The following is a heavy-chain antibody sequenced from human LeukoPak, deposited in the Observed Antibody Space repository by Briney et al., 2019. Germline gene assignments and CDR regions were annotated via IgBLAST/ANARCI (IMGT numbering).Heavy chain of an antibody. V-gene: IGHV3-48*04. J-gene: IGHJ4*02. D-gene: IGHD4-17*01. CDR2: ISSSGTTI. CDR1: GFTFSSYW. CDR3: SSKIMLTTTSWLFDY. Sequence: PGGSLRLSCAASGFTFSSYWMSWVRQAPGKGLEWISYISSSGTTIYYADSVKGRFTISRDNAKNSLYLQMHSLRAEDTAVYYCSSKIMLTTTSWLFDYWGQGALVTVSS.